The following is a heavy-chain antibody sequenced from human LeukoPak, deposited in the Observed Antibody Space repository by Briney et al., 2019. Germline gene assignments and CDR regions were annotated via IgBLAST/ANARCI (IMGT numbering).Heavy chain of an antibody. J-gene: IGHJ3*02. Sequence: ASVKVSCKASGGTFSSYAISWVRQAPGQGLEWMGIINPSGGSTSYAQKFQGRVTMTRATSTSTVYMELRSLRSEDTAVYYCARWEAAYYDSSGGAFDIWGQGTMVTVSS. D-gene: IGHD3-22*01. CDR2: INPSGGST. V-gene: IGHV1-46*01. CDR3: ARWEAAYYDSSGGAFDI. CDR1: GGTFSSYA.